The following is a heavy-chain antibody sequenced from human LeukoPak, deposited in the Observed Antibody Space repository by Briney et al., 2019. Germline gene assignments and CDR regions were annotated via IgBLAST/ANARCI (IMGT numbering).Heavy chain of an antibody. CDR3: ARPSFHCSSTSCYTGYGMDV. D-gene: IGHD2-2*02. CDR2: ISAYNGNT. Sequence: ASVKVSCKASGYTFTSYGISWVRQAPGQGLEWMGRISAYNGNTNYAQKLQGRVTMTTDTSTSTAYMELRSLRSDDTAVYYCARPSFHCSSTSCYTGYGMDVWGQGTTVTVSS. J-gene: IGHJ6*02. CDR1: GYTFTSYG. V-gene: IGHV1-18*01.